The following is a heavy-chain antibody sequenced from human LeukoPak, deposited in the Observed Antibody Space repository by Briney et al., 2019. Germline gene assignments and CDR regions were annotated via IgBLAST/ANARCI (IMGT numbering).Heavy chain of an antibody. V-gene: IGHV5-51*01. CDR3: ARGGMGSGDAEYFQH. J-gene: IGHJ1*01. D-gene: IGHD2-15*01. CDR2: IYPGDSDT. CDR1: GYSFTSYW. Sequence: GESLKISCKGSGYSFTSYWIGWVRQMPGKGLEWMGIIYPGDSDTRYSPSFQGQVTISADKSISTAYLQWSSLKASDTAMYYCARGGMGSGDAEYFQHWGQGTLVTVSS.